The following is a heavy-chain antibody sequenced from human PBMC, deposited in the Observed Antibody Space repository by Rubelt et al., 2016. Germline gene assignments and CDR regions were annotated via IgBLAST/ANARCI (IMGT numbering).Heavy chain of an antibody. V-gene: IGHV3-30*04. CDR3: AREYCGGDCVNYFDY. D-gene: IGHD2-21*02. Sequence: PGGSLRLSCAASGFTFSSYAMSWVRQAPGKGLEWVAVISYDGSNKYYADSVKGRFTISRDNSKNTLYLQMNSLRAEDTAVYYCAREYCGGDCVNYFDYWGQGTLVTVSS. CDR1: GFTFSSYA. J-gene: IGHJ4*02. CDR2: ISYDGSNK.